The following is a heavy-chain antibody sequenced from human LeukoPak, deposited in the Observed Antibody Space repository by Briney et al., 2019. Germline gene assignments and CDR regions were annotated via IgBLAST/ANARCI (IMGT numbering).Heavy chain of an antibody. J-gene: IGHJ4*02. Sequence: PGGSLRLSCAASGFTFSSYWMHWVRQAPGKGLEWVSVIYSGDNTYYVESVKGRFTISRDNSKNTLFLQMNRLRAEDTAVYYCAGRRVLDASFDYWGQGTLVTVSS. D-gene: IGHD3-16*01. V-gene: IGHV3-66*02. CDR3: AGRRVLDASFDY. CDR2: IYSGDNT. CDR1: GFTFSSYW.